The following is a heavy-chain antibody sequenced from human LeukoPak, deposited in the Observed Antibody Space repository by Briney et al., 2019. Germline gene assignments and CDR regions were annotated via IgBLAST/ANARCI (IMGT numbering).Heavy chain of an antibody. Sequence: ASVKVSCKASGGTFSSYAISWVRQAPGQGLEWMGGIIPIFGTANYAQKFQGRVTMTTDTSTTTAYMELRSLRSDDTAMYYCARPFDSSGYYYGMGVWGQGTTVTVSS. CDR3: ARPFDSSGYYYGMGV. J-gene: IGHJ6*02. V-gene: IGHV1-69*05. CDR1: GGTFSSYA. D-gene: IGHD3-22*01. CDR2: IIPIFGTA.